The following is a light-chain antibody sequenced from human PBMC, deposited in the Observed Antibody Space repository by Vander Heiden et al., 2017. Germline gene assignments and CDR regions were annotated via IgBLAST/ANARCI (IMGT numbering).Light chain of an antibody. V-gene: IGLV3-25*03. CDR2: KDI. J-gene: IGLJ2*01. Sequence: SYELTQPPSVSVSPGQTARITCSGDALAKEYAYWYQQKPGQAPVLVIYKDIERPSGIPERFSGSISGTTVTLTISGVRAEDEADYYCQSADNGGGYEVFGGGTKLTVL. CDR1: ALAKEY. CDR3: QSADNGGGYEV.